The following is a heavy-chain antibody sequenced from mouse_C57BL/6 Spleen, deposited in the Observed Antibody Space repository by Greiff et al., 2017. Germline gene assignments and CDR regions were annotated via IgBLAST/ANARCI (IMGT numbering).Heavy chain of an antibody. J-gene: IGHJ4*01. D-gene: IGHD1-1*01. Sequence: QVQLQQSGPELVKPGASVKISCKASGYAFSSSWMNWVKQRPGKGLEWIGRIYPGDGDTNYNGKFKGKATLTADKSSSTAYMQLSSLTFEDSAVYFCAGSSPHYAMDYWGQGTSVTVSS. CDR2: IYPGDGDT. CDR1: GYAFSSSW. CDR3: AGSSPHYAMDY. V-gene: IGHV1-82*01.